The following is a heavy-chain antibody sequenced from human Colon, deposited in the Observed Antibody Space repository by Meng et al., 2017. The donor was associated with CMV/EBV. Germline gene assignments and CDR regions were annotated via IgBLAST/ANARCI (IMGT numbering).Heavy chain of an antibody. CDR2: IKHDGHEE. D-gene: IGHD1-7*01. CDR3: VRSTGWNSYFDF. V-gene: IGHV3-7*01. CDR1: GFTFSSYW. Sequence: LKISCNASGFTFSSYWMNWVRRVPGKGLEWVAKIKHDGHEEKYLDSVEGRFIISRDNTKKSLYLQMNSLRVEDTGLYICVRSTGWNSYFDFWGQGAQVTVSS. J-gene: IGHJ4*02.